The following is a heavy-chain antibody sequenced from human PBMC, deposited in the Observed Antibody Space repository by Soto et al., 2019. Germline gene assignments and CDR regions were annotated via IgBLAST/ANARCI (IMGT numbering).Heavy chain of an antibody. CDR3: ARGYCNGGSCYPGIY. Sequence: EVHLGESGGGSVQPGGSLRLSCAASGFTFNSYSMHWVRQAPGKGLEWVSYITGSSSAIYYADSVKGRFTISRDNAKNSLSLQMNSLRDEDTAVYYCARGYCNGGSCYPGIYWGQGTLVSVSS. CDR1: GFTFNSYS. CDR2: ITGSSSAI. D-gene: IGHD2-15*01. V-gene: IGHV3-48*02. J-gene: IGHJ4*02.